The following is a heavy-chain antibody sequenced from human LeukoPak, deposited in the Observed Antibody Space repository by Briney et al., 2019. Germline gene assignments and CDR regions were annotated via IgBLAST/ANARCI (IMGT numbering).Heavy chain of an antibody. CDR2: INHSGST. Sequence: PGGSLRLSCAASGFTVSNNYMTWVRQPPGKGLEWIGEINHSGSTNYNPSLKSRVTISVDTSKNQFSLKLSSVTAADTAVYYCARYEENSGGSCYDYWGQGTLVTVSS. CDR3: ARYEENSGGSCYDY. D-gene: IGHD2-15*01. V-gene: IGHV4-34*01. CDR1: GFTVSNNY. J-gene: IGHJ4*02.